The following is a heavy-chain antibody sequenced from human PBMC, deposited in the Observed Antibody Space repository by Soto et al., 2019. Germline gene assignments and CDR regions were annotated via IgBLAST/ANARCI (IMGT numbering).Heavy chain of an antibody. CDR2: ITNTGGNT. J-gene: IGHJ5*02. CDR1: GFTFTNYG. V-gene: IGHV3-23*01. CDR3: VKHGRSCSSTSCYSRDNWFDP. Sequence: EVQLLESGGGFVQPGGSLKLSCAASGFTFTNYGMTWVRQAPGKGLEWVSTITNTGGNTYYADSVKGRFTISRDNSKNTLHLQMHSLRAEDTAVYYCVKHGRSCSSTSCYSRDNWFDPWGQGTLVTVSS. D-gene: IGHD2-2*01.